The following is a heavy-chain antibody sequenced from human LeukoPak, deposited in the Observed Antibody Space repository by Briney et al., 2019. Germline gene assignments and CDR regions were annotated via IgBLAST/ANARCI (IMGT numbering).Heavy chain of an antibody. D-gene: IGHD1-26*01. CDR1: GFIFNNHW. CDR3: ARLVGATSFSGAFDI. Sequence: GGSLRLSCAASGFIFNNHWMIWVRQAPGKGLEWVSSISSSSYIYYADSVKGRFTISRDNAKNSLYLQMNSLRAEDTAVYYCARLVGATSFSGAFDIWGQGTMVTVSS. CDR2: ISSSSYI. V-gene: IGHV3-21*01. J-gene: IGHJ3*02.